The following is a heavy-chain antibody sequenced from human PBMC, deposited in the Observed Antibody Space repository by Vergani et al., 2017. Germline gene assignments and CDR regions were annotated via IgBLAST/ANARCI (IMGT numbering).Heavy chain of an antibody. CDR1: GFTFSSYA. Sequence: QVQLVESGGGVVQPGGSLRLSCAASGFTFSSYAMHWVRQAPGKGLEWVAFIRYDGSNKNYADYVKGRFTISRDNSKTTRFLQMNSLRVEDTAVYQCAKVPYASASYFDYWGQGTLVTVSS. D-gene: IGHD2-2*01. CDR3: AKVPYASASYFDY. V-gene: IGHV3-30*02. J-gene: IGHJ4*02. CDR2: IRYDGSNK.